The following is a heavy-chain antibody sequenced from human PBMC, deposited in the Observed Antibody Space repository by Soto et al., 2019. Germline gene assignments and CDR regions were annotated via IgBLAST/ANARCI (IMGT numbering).Heavy chain of an antibody. CDR2: ISVGGDNT. CDR3: AKERYSYGSKPGYYFDY. CDR1: GFTFNGYA. V-gene: IGHV3-23*01. Sequence: GFLRLSCASSGFTFNGYAISWVRQAPGKGLEWVSAISVGGDNTYYADSVKGRFTISRDNSKNTLSLQMNSLRAEDTAIYYCAKERYSYGSKPGYYFDYWGQGTLVTVSS. D-gene: IGHD5-18*01. J-gene: IGHJ4*02.